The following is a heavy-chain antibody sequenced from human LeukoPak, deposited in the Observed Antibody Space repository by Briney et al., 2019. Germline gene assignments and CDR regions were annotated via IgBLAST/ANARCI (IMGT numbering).Heavy chain of an antibody. CDR2: IYYSGST. CDR3: ATSEPGYDFWSGPNWFDP. CDR1: GGSISSGTYY. Sequence: SETLSLTCTVSGGSISSGTYYWSWIRQHPGKGLEWIGYIYYSGSTYYNMSLKSRVTISVDTSKNQFSLKLSSVTAADTAVYYCATSEPGYDFWSGPNWFDPWGQGTLVTVSS. J-gene: IGHJ5*02. V-gene: IGHV4-31*03. D-gene: IGHD3-3*01.